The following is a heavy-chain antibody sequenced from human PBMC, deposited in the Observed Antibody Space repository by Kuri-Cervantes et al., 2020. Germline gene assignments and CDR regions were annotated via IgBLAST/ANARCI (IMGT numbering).Heavy chain of an antibody. Sequence: SWVRQTPGKGLEWVSGINWNGGGTGYGDSVKGRFTISRDNAKNSLYLQLNSLTAEDTALYYCARGWRGYSYSNPFDYWGQGTLVTVSS. V-gene: IGHV3-20*03. CDR2: INWNGGGT. D-gene: IGHD5-18*01. CDR3: ARGWRGYSYSNPFDY. J-gene: IGHJ4*02.